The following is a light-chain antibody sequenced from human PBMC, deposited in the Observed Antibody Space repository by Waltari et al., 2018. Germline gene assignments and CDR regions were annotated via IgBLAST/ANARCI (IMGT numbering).Light chain of an antibody. Sequence: QVVLTQSPSASASLGASVKLICTLSSGHSSYAITWHQQEPAKSHLYLLKLKSDGSHTKGDGVPDRFSGSSAGGGRDLSISSRQPEDEADYYCQTWCSDIAVVFGGGTKLTVL. CDR2: LKSDGSH. CDR3: QTWCSDIAVV. V-gene: IGLV4-69*01. J-gene: IGLJ3*02. CDR1: SGHSSYA.